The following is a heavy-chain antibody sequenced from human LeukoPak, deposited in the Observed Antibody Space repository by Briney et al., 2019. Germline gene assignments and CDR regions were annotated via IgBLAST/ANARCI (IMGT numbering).Heavy chain of an antibody. V-gene: IGHV3-23*01. CDR1: GFTFSSYA. CDR3: AKDIGYYYDSSGYSGFDY. Sequence: PGGSLRLSCAASGFTFSSYAMSSVRQAPGKGLEWVSAISGSGGSTYYADSVKGRFTISRDNSKNTLYLQMNSLRAEDTAVYYCAKDIGYYYDSSGYSGFDYWGQGTLVTVSS. CDR2: ISGSGGST. J-gene: IGHJ4*02. D-gene: IGHD3-22*01.